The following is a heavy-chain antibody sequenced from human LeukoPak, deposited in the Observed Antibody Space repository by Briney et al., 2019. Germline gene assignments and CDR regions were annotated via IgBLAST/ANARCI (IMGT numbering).Heavy chain of an antibody. J-gene: IGHJ4*02. CDR2: ISSSSSYI. Sequence: GGSLRLSCAASGFTFSSYSMNWVRQAPGKGLEWVSSISSSSSYIYYADSVKGRFTISRDNAKNSLYLQMNSLRAEDTAVYYCARDSIGCSSTSCYARFDYWGQGTLVTVSS. V-gene: IGHV3-21*01. CDR1: GFTFSSYS. D-gene: IGHD2-2*01. CDR3: ARDSIGCSSTSCYARFDY.